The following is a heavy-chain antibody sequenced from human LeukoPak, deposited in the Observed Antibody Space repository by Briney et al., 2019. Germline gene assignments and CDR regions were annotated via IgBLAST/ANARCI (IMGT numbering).Heavy chain of an antibody. CDR2: ISWNSGSI. Sequence: PGGSLRLSCAASGFTFDDYAMHWVRHAPGKGLEWVSGISWNSGSIGYADSVKGRFTISRDNAKNSLYLQMNSQRAEDTALYYCAKDLTHSNYEGPFDYWGQGTLVTVSS. CDR1: GFTFDDYA. D-gene: IGHD4-11*01. J-gene: IGHJ4*02. CDR3: AKDLTHSNYEGPFDY. V-gene: IGHV3-9*01.